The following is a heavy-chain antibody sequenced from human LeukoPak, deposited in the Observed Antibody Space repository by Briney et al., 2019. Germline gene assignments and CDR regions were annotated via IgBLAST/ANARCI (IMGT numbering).Heavy chain of an antibody. V-gene: IGHV4-38-2*01. Sequence: PSETLSLTCAVSGYSISSGYYWGWIRQPPGKGLEWIGSIYHSGSTYYNPSLKSRVTISVDTSKNQFSLKLSSVTAADSSVYYCARYKQQLVGRTHFDYWGQGTLVTVSS. CDR1: GYSISSGYY. J-gene: IGHJ4*02. D-gene: IGHD6-13*01. CDR2: IYHSGST. CDR3: ARYKQQLVGRTHFDY.